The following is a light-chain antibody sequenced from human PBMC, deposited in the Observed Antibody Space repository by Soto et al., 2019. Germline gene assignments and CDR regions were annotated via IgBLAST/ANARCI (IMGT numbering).Light chain of an antibody. V-gene: IGLV2-18*02. CDR2: DVG. Sequence: QSALTQPPSVSGSPGQSVTISCTGTSSDVGSYNRVSWYQQPPGTAPKLMIYDVGNRPSGVPDRFSVSKSGSTASLTISGLQADDEADYYCSSYTSSNTYAFGTGTKVTVL. CDR3: SSYTSSNTYA. CDR1: SSDVGSYNR. J-gene: IGLJ1*01.